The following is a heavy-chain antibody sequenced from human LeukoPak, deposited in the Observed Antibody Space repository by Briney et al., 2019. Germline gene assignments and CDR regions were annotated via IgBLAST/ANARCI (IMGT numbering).Heavy chain of an antibody. CDR1: GYTFTGYY. J-gene: IGHJ4*02. Sequence: ASVKVSCKASGYTFTGYYMHWVRQAPGQGLEWMGWINPNSGGTNYAQKFQGRVTMTRDTSIRTAYMELSRLRSDDTAVYYCARKSEYDFWSGYYSSGFDYWGQGTLVTVSS. CDR2: INPNSGGT. V-gene: IGHV1-2*02. D-gene: IGHD3-3*01. CDR3: ARKSEYDFWSGYYSSGFDY.